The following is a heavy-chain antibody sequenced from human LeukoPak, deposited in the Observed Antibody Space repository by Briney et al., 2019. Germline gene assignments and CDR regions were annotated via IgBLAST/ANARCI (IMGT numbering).Heavy chain of an antibody. D-gene: IGHD3-22*01. V-gene: IGHV4-31*03. CDR1: GGSISIGGYY. CDR2: IFYNGNT. CDR3: VRNFDSYNAFDI. J-gene: IGHJ3*02. Sequence: PSETLSLTCTVSGGSISIGGYYWSWLRQHPGKGREWFGYIFYNGNTYYNPSLKSRPTISGDTSENQFSLKLSSVTAADTAVYYCVRNFDSYNAFDIWGQGTMVTVSS.